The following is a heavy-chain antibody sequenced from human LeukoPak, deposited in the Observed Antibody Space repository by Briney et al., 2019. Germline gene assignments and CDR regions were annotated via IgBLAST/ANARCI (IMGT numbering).Heavy chain of an antibody. CDR2: ISNSGAGT. J-gene: IGHJ4*02. CDR1: GFPFSSFA. D-gene: IGHD3-3*01. CDR3: ARDIGGPFDY. Sequence: GGSLRLSCAASGFPFSSFAMSWVRLAPGQGLEWVSTISNSGAGTYYADSAKGRFTISRDNSKNTLYLQMNSLRAEDTAVYYCARDIGGPFDYWGQGTLVTVSS. V-gene: IGHV3-23*01.